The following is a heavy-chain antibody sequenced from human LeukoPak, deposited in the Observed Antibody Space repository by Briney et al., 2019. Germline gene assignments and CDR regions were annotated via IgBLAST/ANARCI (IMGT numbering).Heavy chain of an antibody. J-gene: IGHJ6*03. CDR2: ISAYNGNT. CDR3: ARGDKYFYYYIDV. V-gene: IGHV1-18*01. CDR1: GYTFTSFG. Sequence: VSVNLLQKGSGYTFTSFGFSWVRQAPGQGLEWMGWISAYNGNTNYAQKLQDRVSMTADASTSTAYMELRSLSSDDTAIYYCARGDKYFYYYIDVWGQGTIVTVSS.